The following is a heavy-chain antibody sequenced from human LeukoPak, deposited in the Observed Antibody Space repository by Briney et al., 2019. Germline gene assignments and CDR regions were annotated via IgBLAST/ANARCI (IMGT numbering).Heavy chain of an antibody. V-gene: IGHV3-7*01. CDR1: GFTFSNYW. CDR2: IKQDGSET. CDR3: AREMGRGSAYYDYYYYMDV. J-gene: IGHJ6*03. Sequence: PGGSLRLSCAASGFTFSNYWMTWVRQAPGKGLEWVANIKQDGSETYYVDSVKGRFTSSRDNAKNALYLQMNSLRAEDTTVYYCAREMGRGSAYYDYYYYMDVWGKGTTVTVSS. D-gene: IGHD3-16*01.